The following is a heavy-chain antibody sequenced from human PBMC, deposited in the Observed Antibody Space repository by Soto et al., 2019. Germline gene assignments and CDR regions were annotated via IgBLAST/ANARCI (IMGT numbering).Heavy chain of an antibody. Sequence: GASVKVSCKASGYTFTSYGISWVRQAPGQGLEWMGWISAYNGNTNYAQKLQGRVTMITDTSTSTAYMELRSLRSDDTAVYYCARDEPAGYCSSTSCHPVDYWGQGTLVTVSS. CDR2: ISAYNGNT. CDR1: GYTFTSYG. J-gene: IGHJ4*02. CDR3: ARDEPAGYCSSTSCHPVDY. V-gene: IGHV1-18*04. D-gene: IGHD2-2*03.